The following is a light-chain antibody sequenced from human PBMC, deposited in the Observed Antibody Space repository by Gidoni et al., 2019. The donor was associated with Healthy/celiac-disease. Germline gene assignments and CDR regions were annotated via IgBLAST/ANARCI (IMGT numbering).Light chain of an antibody. V-gene: IGLV2-14*01. CDR2: EVS. J-gene: IGLJ3*02. CDR3: SSYTTTSTLRV. CDR1: SSDVGGYNY. Sequence: QSALTQPASVSGSPGPSITISCTGTSSDVGGYNYVSWYQQHPGKAPKLMIYEVSNRPSGGSNRFSGSKSGNTASLTISGLQAEDEADYYCSSYTTTSTLRVFGGGTKLTVL.